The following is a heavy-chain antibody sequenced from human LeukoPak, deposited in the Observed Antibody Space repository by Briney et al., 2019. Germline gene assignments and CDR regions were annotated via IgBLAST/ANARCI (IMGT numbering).Heavy chain of an antibody. J-gene: IGHJ6*03. V-gene: IGHV3-48*03. CDR1: GFTFSSYE. Sequence: GGSLRLSCAASGFTFSSYEMNWVRQAPGKGLEWVSYISSSGSTIYYADSVKGRFTISRDNAKNSLYLQMNSLRAEDTAVYYCARDRNYCSSTSCYPYYYYYYMDVWGKGTTVTVSS. CDR2: ISSSGSTI. D-gene: IGHD2-2*01. CDR3: ARDRNYCSSTSCYPYYYYYYMDV.